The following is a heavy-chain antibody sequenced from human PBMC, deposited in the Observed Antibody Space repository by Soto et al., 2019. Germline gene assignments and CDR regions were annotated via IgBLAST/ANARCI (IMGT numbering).Heavy chain of an antibody. Sequence: SETLSLTCAVYGGSFSGYYWTWIRQPPGTGLEWIGEITHSGSTNYNPSLKSRVTISVDTSKNQFSLKLTSVTAADTAVYYCASDKITGLFDYWGQGTLVTVSS. J-gene: IGHJ4*02. CDR3: ASDKITGLFDY. CDR1: GGSFSGYY. CDR2: ITHSGST. V-gene: IGHV4-34*01. D-gene: IGHD1-1*01.